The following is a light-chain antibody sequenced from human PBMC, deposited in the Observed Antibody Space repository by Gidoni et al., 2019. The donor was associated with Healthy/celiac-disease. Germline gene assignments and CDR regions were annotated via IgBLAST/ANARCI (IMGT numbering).Light chain of an antibody. CDR1: NIGSKS. CDR2: YDS. V-gene: IGLV3-21*04. Sequence: SYLLPQPPSLSVAPGKTARITCGGNNIGSKSVHWYQQKPGQAPVLVIYYDSDRPSGIPERFSGSNSGNTATLTISRVEAGDEADYYCQVWDSSSDPLFGGGTKLTVL. CDR3: QVWDSSSDPL. J-gene: IGLJ2*01.